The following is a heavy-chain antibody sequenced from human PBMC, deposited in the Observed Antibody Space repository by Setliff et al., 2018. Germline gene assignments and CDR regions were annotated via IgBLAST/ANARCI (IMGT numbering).Heavy chain of an antibody. V-gene: IGHV4-61*09. CDR1: DDSISSRHYY. Sequence: PSETLSLTCTVSDDSISSRHYYWSWIRQPAGKGLEWLGQIYTSWSTNYNPSLKSRVTISVDTSKNQFSLTLSSVTAADTAVYYCARLPNYVWGSPVGYWGQGTLVTVSS. CDR2: IYTSWST. CDR3: ARLPNYVWGSPVGY. J-gene: IGHJ4*02. D-gene: IGHD3-16*01.